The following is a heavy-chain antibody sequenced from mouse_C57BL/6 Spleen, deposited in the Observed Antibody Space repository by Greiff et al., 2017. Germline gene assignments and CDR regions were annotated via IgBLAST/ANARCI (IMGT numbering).Heavy chain of an antibody. D-gene: IGHD2-12*01. CDR1: GYAFTNYL. Sequence: QVQLQQSGAELVRPGTSVKVSWKASGYAFTNYLIEWVKQRPGQGLEWIGVINPGSGGTNYNEKFKGKATLTAAKSSSTAYMQLSNLTSEDSAVYFCANDEGGYFDYWGQGTTLTVSS. V-gene: IGHV1-54*01. CDR3: ANDEGGYFDY. CDR2: INPGSGGT. J-gene: IGHJ2*01.